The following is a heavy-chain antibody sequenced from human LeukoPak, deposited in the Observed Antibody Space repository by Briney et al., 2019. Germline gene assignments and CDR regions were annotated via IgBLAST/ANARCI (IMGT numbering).Heavy chain of an antibody. Sequence: GGSLRLSCAASEFSVGSNYMTWVRQAPGKGLEWVSLIYSGGSTYYADSVKGRFTISRDNAKNSLFLHMNSLRAEDTAVYYCARVTTGYSDSSGYYGAWDYWGQGTLVTVSS. D-gene: IGHD3-22*01. J-gene: IGHJ4*02. CDR2: IYSGGST. CDR3: ARVTTGYSDSSGYYGAWDY. V-gene: IGHV3-66*01. CDR1: EFSVGSNY.